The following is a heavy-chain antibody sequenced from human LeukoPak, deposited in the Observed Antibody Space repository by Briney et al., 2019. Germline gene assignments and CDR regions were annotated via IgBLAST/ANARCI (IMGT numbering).Heavy chain of an antibody. CDR2: IYHSGST. CDR3: ARGRSPWYFDL. J-gene: IGHJ2*01. V-gene: IGHV4-30-2*01. Sequence: PSETLSLTCTVSGGSISSGGYYWSWIRQPPGKGLEWIGYIYHSGSTYYNPSLKSRVTISVDRSKNQFSLKLSSVTAADTAVYYCARGRSPWYFDLWGRGTLVTVSS. D-gene: IGHD2-15*01. CDR1: GGSISSGGYY.